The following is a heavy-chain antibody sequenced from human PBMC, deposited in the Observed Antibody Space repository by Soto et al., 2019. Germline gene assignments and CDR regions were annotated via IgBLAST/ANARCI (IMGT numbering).Heavy chain of an antibody. V-gene: IGHV1-69*13. D-gene: IGHD2-15*01. CDR2: IIPIFGTA. Sequence: SVKVSCKASGGTFSSYSISWVRQAPGQGLEWMGGIIPIFGTANYAQKFQGRVTITADESTSTAYMELSSLRSEDTAVYYCARDAGYCSGGSCSNWFDPWGQGTLVTVSS. J-gene: IGHJ5*02. CDR1: GGTFSSYS. CDR3: ARDAGYCSGGSCSNWFDP.